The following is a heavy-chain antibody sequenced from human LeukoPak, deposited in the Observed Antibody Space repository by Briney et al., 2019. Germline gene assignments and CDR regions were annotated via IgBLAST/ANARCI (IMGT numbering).Heavy chain of an antibody. Sequence: MSSETLSLTCTVSGGSISGSSYYWGWIRQPPGKGLEWIGSIYYSGSTYYNPSLKGRVTISVDTSKNQFSLKLSSVTAADTAVYYCARQEVVVVPAASDWFDPWGQGTLVTVSS. V-gene: IGHV4-39*01. CDR1: GGSISGSSYY. D-gene: IGHD2-2*01. CDR3: ARQEVVVVPAASDWFDP. CDR2: IYYSGST. J-gene: IGHJ5*02.